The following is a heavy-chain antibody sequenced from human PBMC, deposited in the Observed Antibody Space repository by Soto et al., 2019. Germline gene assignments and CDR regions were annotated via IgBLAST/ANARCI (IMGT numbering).Heavy chain of an antibody. CDR1: GGSIHNYY. Sequence: SETLSLTCTVSGGSIHNYYWSWMRQTPGKGLVWIGLIYSIASTKYNPSLQSRVSISSATSTNQFFFHLTSVSAADTGVYFCERGSARYSGNWNDNFDYWCQGTRVTVSS. J-gene: IGHJ4*02. V-gene: IGHV4-59*01. D-gene: IGHD1-1*01. CDR2: IYSIAST. CDR3: ERGSARYSGNWNDNFDY.